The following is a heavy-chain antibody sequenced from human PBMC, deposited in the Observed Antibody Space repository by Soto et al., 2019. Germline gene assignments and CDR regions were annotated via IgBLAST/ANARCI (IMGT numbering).Heavy chain of an antibody. Sequence: GASVKVSCKASGYTFTSYGISWVRQAPGQGLEWMGWISAYNGNTNYAQKLQGRVTMTTDTSTSTAYMELRSLRSDDTAVYYCARDHHYYDSSGYYYTYWGQGTLVTVSS. CDR1: GYTFTSYG. CDR3: ARDHHYYDSSGYYYTY. CDR2: ISAYNGNT. J-gene: IGHJ4*02. V-gene: IGHV1-18*01. D-gene: IGHD3-22*01.